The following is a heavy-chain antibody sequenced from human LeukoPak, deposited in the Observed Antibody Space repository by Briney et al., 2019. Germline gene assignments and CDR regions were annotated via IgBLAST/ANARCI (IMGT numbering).Heavy chain of an antibody. V-gene: IGHV3-23*01. CDR3: AKDPPMREHDGSSSPLSNWFDP. CDR2: ISGSGGST. CDR1: GFTFSSYA. Sequence: GGSLRLSCAASGFTFSSYAMSWVRQAPGKGLEWVSAISGSGGSTYYADSVKGRFTISRDNSKNTLYLQMNSLRAEDTAVYYCAKDPPMREHDGSSSPLSNWFDPWGQGTLVTVSS. J-gene: IGHJ5*02. D-gene: IGHD6-13*01.